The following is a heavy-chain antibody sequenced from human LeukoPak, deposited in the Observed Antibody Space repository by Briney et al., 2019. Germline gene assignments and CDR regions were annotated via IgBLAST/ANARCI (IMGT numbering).Heavy chain of an antibody. J-gene: IGHJ4*02. Sequence: GGSLRLSCAASGFTFSTYAMHWVRQAPGKGLEYVAGITSNGDSTYYANSVKGRFTISRDNSKNTLYLQMGSLRAEDMALYYCASRTGGSYFDYWGQGTLVTVSS. V-gene: IGHV3-64*01. CDR2: ITSNGDST. CDR1: GFTFSTYA. D-gene: IGHD1-14*01. CDR3: ASRTGGSYFDY.